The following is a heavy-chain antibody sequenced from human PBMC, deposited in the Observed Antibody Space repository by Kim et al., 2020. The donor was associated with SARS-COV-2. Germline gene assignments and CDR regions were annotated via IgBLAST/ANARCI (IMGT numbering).Heavy chain of an antibody. CDR2: INHSGST. V-gene: IGHV4-34*01. CDR3: ARSPYWNYYFDY. J-gene: IGHJ4*02. D-gene: IGHD1-7*01. Sequence: SETLSLTCAVYGGSFSGYYWSWIRQPPGKGLEWIGEINHSGSTNYNPSLKSRVTISVDTSKNQFSLKLSSVTAADTAVYYCARSPYWNYYFDYWGQGTLV. CDR1: GGSFSGYY.